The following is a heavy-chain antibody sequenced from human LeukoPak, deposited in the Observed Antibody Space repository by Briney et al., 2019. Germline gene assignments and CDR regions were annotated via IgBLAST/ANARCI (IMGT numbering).Heavy chain of an antibody. Sequence: GASVKVSCKASGYTFTGYYIHWVRQAPGQGLEWMGWINGNSGGTNYAQKFQGRVTMTRDTSISTAYMEASGLRSDDTAVYYCARGGVFQDLYSYYYGMDVWGQGTTVTISS. D-gene: IGHD3-16*01. CDR1: GYTFTGYY. CDR3: ARGGVFQDLYSYYYGMDV. V-gene: IGHV1-2*02. J-gene: IGHJ6*02. CDR2: INGNSGGT.